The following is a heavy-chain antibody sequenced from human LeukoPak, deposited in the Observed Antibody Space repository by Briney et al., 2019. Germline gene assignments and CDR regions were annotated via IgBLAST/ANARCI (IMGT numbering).Heavy chain of an antibody. CDR2: IRYDGSNK. CDR3: AKGYSYGIDY. D-gene: IGHD5-18*01. V-gene: IGHV3-30*02. J-gene: IGHJ4*02. Sequence: GGSLRLSCAASGFTFSSYAMHWVRQAPGKGLEWVAFIRYDGSNKFYADSVKGRFTFSRDNSKNTLYLQMNSLRAEDTAVYSCAKGYSYGIDYWGQGTLVTVSS. CDR1: GFTFSSYA.